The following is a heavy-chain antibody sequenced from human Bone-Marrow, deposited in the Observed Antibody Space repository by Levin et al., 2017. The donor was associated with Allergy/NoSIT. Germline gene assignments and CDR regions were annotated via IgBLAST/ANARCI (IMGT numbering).Heavy chain of an antibody. CDR1: GFTFSSSD. D-gene: IGHD6-19*01. Sequence: GGSLRLSCVVSGFTFSSSDMQWVRQTPGKGLEWVAIIWSDANKKYYADSVKDRFIVSRDTSKSTLYLEMNNLRGNDSAVYYGATYSGGVGGWGQGALVTVSS. J-gene: IGHJ4*02. CDR3: ATYSGGVGG. CDR2: IWSDANKK. V-gene: IGHV3-33*01.